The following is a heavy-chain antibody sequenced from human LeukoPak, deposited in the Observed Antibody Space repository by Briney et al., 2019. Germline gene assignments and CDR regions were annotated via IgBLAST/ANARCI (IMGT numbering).Heavy chain of an antibody. CDR2: INHSGST. CDR1: GGSFSGYY. V-gene: IGHV4-34*01. Sequence: SETLPLTCAVYGGSFSGYYWSWIRQPPGKGLEWIGEINHSGSTNYNPSLKSRVTISVDTSKNQFSLKLSSVTAADTAVYYCARVPDCSGGSCYSHDYWGQGTLVTVSS. D-gene: IGHD2-15*01. J-gene: IGHJ4*02. CDR3: ARVPDCSGGSCYSHDY.